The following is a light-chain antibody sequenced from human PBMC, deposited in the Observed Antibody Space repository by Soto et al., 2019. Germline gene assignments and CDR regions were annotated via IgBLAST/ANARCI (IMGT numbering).Light chain of an antibody. CDR1: QSVSSSF. CDR2: GTS. CDR3: QQYKVYPYT. V-gene: IGKV3-20*01. J-gene: IGKJ2*01. Sequence: EIVLTQSPGTLSLSPGERATLSCRASQSVSSSFVAWFQQKPGQAPRLLIYGTSSRATGIPDRFSGSESGTDFTLTISSLRPDDFATFYCQQYKVYPYTFGQGTRLDI.